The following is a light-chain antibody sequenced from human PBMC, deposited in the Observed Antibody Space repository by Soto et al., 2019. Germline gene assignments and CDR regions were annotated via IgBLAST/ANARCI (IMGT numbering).Light chain of an antibody. CDR1: QTISSW. CDR3: QQANSFPLT. J-gene: IGKJ4*01. Sequence: DIQMTQSPSTLSASVGDRVTITCRASQTISSWLAWHQQKSGRAPKLLIYDASSLEGGVPSRFSGSGSGTDFTLTISSLQPEDFATYYCQQANSFPLTFGGGTKVDIK. CDR2: DAS. V-gene: IGKV1-5*01.